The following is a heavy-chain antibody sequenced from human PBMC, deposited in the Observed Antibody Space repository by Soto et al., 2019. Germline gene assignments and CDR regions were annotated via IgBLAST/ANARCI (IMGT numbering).Heavy chain of an antibody. J-gene: IGHJ4*02. Sequence: GGSLRLSCAASGFTFSSYWMSWVRQAPGKGLEWVANIKQDGSEKYYVDSVKGRFTISRDNAKNSLYLQMNSLRAEDTAVYYCARSRSGSGSGCDYWGQGTLVTVSS. CDR3: ARSRSGSGSGCDY. D-gene: IGHD6-19*01. CDR1: GFTFSSYW. CDR2: IKQDGSEK. V-gene: IGHV3-7*01.